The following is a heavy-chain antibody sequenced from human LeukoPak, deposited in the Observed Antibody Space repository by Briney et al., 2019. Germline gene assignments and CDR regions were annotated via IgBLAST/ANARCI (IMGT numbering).Heavy chain of an antibody. J-gene: IGHJ5*02. V-gene: IGHV1-46*01. CDR3: ARDLYCSGGSCYSFDP. CDR2: INPSGGST. CDR1: GYTFTSYY. Sequence: ASVKVSCKASGYTFTSYYMHWVRQAPGQGLEWMGIINPSGGSTSCAQKFQGRVTMTRDTSTSTVYMELSSLRSEDTAVYYCARDLYCSGGSCYSFDPWGQGTLVTVSS. D-gene: IGHD2-15*01.